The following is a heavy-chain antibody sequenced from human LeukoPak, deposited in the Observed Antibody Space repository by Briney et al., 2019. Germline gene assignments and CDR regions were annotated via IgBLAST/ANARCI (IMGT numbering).Heavy chain of an antibody. J-gene: IGHJ1*01. Sequence: SETLSLTCAVYGGSFSGYYWSWIRQPPGKGLEWIGEINHSGGTNYNPSLKSRVTISVDTSKNQFSLKLSSVTAADTAVYYCARGPYRSYYYDSSGYYSAAEYFQHWGQGTLVTVSS. D-gene: IGHD3-22*01. CDR3: ARGPYRSYYYDSSGYYSAAEYFQH. V-gene: IGHV4-34*01. CDR2: INHSGGT. CDR1: GGSFSGYY.